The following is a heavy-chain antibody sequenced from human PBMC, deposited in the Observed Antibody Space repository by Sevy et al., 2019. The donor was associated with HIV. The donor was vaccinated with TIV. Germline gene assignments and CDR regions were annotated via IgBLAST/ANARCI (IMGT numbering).Heavy chain of an antibody. CDR3: ARGGREASTPLDY. J-gene: IGHJ4*02. D-gene: IGHD3-16*01. CDR1: GFTFSSYS. CDR2: ISSSSSYI. Sequence: GGSLRLSCAASGFTFSSYSMNWVRQAPGKGLEWVSSISSSSSYIYYADSVKGRFTISRDNAKNSLYLQMNSLRAEDMAVYYCARGGREASTPLDYWGQGTLVTVSS. V-gene: IGHV3-21*01.